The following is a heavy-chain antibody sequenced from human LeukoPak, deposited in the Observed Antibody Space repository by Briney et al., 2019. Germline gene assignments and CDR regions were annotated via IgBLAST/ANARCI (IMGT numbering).Heavy chain of an antibody. Sequence: ASVKVSCKASGGTFSSYAISWVRQAPGQGLEWMRGIIPIFGTANYAQKFQGRVTITADESTSTAYMELSSLRSEDAAVYYCARAFPNYDSRGYYYYYFDYWGQGTLVTVSS. D-gene: IGHD3-22*01. V-gene: IGHV1-69*01. CDR1: GGTFSSYA. CDR3: ARAFPNYDSRGYYYYYFDY. J-gene: IGHJ4*02. CDR2: IIPIFGTA.